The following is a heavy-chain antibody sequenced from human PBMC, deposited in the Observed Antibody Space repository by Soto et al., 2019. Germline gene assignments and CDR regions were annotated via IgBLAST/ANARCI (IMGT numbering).Heavy chain of an antibody. J-gene: IGHJ6*04. CDR2: IQSGGPT. CDR3: AGVDVSLEGSCWYREPLDV. CDR1: GFTVSSKY. D-gene: IGHD2-15*01. Sequence: GGSLKLSCAASGFTVSSKYMSWVRQAPGKGLEWVSLIQSGGPTYYADSVKGRFTISRDTSENTVHLQMDSLRAEDTAVYYCAGVDVSLEGSCWYREPLDVWGKGPTVPVSS. V-gene: IGHV3-66*01.